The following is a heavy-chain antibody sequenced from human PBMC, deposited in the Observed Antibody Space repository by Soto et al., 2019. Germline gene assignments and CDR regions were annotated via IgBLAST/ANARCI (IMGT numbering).Heavy chain of an antibody. CDR3: ARKAYSDFWSGYSTWFAP. CDR1: GYSFTSYW. D-gene: IGHD3-3*01. V-gene: IGHV5-10-1*01. Sequence: PGESLKISCKGSGYSFTSYWISWVRQMPGKGLEWMGRIDPSDSYTNYSPSFQGHVTISADKSISTAYLQWSSLKASDTAMYYCARKAYSDFWSGYSTWFAPWGQGTLVTVSS. CDR2: IDPSDSYT. J-gene: IGHJ5*02.